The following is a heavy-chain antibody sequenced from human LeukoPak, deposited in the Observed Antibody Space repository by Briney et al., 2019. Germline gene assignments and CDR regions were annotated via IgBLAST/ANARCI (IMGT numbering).Heavy chain of an antibody. CDR2: IYPNGTT. CDR3: ASGSSSWGIQPKYYFDY. D-gene: IGHD6-13*01. J-gene: IGHJ4*02. Sequence: SQSLSLTCPVYGASISTNCRSWIRQPAGKGLEWIGRIYPNGTTDYDPSLKSRFTMSIDTSGKKFSLQLNSVTAADTSVYYCASGSSSWGIQPKYYFDYWGQGALVTVSS. CDR1: GASISTNC. V-gene: IGHV4-4*07.